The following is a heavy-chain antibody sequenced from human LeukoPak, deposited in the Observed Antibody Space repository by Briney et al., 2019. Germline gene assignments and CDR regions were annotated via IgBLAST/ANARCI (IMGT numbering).Heavy chain of an antibody. CDR3: AQTHSSSWYRSSWFGP. CDR1: GFTFDDYA. J-gene: IGHJ5*02. CDR2: ISWNSGSI. D-gene: IGHD6-13*01. Sequence: GRSLRLSCAASGFTFDDYAMHWVRQAPGKGLEWVSGISWNSGSIGYADSVKGRFTISRDNAKNSLYLQMNSLRAEDTALYYCAQTHSSSWYRSSWFGPWGQGTLVTVSS. V-gene: IGHV3-9*01.